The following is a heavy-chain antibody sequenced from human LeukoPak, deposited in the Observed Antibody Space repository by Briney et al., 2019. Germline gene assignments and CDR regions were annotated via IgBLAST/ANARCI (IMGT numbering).Heavy chain of an antibody. CDR1: GFTFSSYS. CDR3: AKPPTVVTLTLFDY. J-gene: IGHJ4*02. Sequence: GGSLRLFCAASGFTFSSYSMNWVRQAPGKGLEWVSAISGSGGSTYYADSVKGRFTISRDNSKNTLYLQMNSLRAEDTAVYYCAKPPTVVTLTLFDYWGQGTLVTVSS. V-gene: IGHV3-23*01. D-gene: IGHD4-23*01. CDR2: ISGSGGST.